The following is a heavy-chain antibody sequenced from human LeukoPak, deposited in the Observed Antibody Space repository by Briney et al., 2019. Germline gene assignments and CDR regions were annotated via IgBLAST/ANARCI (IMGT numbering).Heavy chain of an antibody. Sequence: GGSLRLSCAPSEFTFSRHGMHWVRQAPGKGLEWVAIISNDGSRKYYAHSVEGRFTISRYNSKNTLYLQMDSLRAEDTAVYYCARDRAWNYFDYWGQGTLVTVSS. D-gene: IGHD3-3*01. CDR1: EFTFSRHG. CDR3: ARDRAWNYFDY. CDR2: ISNDGSRK. V-gene: IGHV3-30*03. J-gene: IGHJ4*02.